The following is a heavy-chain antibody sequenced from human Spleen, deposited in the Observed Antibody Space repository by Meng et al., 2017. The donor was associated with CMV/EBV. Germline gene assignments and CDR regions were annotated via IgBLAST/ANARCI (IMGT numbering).Heavy chain of an antibody. CDR2: INPSSGGT. D-gene: IGHD2-2*01. CDR1: GYTFTDYY. V-gene: IGHV1-2*02. J-gene: IGHJ4*02. CDR3: ARGFCSSTNCYTGHYSTDS. Sequence: ASVKVSCKASGYTFTDYYMHWVRQAPGQGLEWMGWINPSSGGTHYAQKLLGRVTLTRDTSINTAYMELNRLTSDDTALYYCARGFCSSTNCYTGHYSTDSWGQGTRVTVSS.